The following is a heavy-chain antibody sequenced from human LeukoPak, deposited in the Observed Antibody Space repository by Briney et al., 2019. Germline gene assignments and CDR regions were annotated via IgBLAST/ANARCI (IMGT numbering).Heavy chain of an antibody. CDR2: TSSSSSYK. CDR3: ARGVDDSSGHSPGTIDY. V-gene: IGHV3-21*01. D-gene: IGHD3-22*01. Sequence: GGSLRLSCAASGFTFRSYTMNWVRQAPGKGLEWVSSTSSSSSYKDYADSVKGRFTVSRDNAKNSLYLQMNSLRAEDTAVYYCARGVDDSSGHSPGTIDYWGQGTLVTVSS. CDR1: GFTFRSYT. J-gene: IGHJ4*02.